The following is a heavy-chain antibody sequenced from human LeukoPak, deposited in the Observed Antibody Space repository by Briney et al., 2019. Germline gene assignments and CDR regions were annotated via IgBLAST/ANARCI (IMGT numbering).Heavy chain of an antibody. D-gene: IGHD7-27*01. J-gene: IGHJ5*02. V-gene: IGHV3-53*01. Sequence: PGGSLRLSCAASGFTVSSSYMSWVRQAPGKGLEWVSVIYSGGSTYYADSVRGRFTISRDNSKNTLYLQMNSLRAEDTAVYYCARRINWGFDPWGQGTLVTVSS. CDR2: IYSGGST. CDR3: ARRINWGFDP. CDR1: GFTVSSSY.